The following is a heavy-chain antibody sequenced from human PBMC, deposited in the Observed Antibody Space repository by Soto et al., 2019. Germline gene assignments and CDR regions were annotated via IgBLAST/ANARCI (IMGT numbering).Heavy chain of an antibody. J-gene: IGHJ4*02. CDR1: GFTFSNAW. D-gene: IGHD4-17*01. Sequence: GGSLRLSCAASGFTFSNAWMNWVRQAPGKGLEWVGRIKSKTDGGTTDYAAPVKGRFTISRDDSKNTLYLQMNSLKTEDTAVYYCTTDIITTVTHATDYWGQGTLVTVSS. V-gene: IGHV3-15*07. CDR2: IKSKTDGGTT. CDR3: TTDIITTVTHATDY.